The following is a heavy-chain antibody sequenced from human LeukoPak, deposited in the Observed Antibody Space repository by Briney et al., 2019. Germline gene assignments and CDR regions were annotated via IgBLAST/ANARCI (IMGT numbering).Heavy chain of an antibody. CDR1: GYTFTGYY. D-gene: IGHD3-10*01. J-gene: IGHJ4*02. CDR3: ARDYYYGSGSYEEPLDY. CDR2: INPNSGGT. V-gene: IGHV1-2*02. Sequence: GASVKASCKASGYTFTGYYMHWVRQAPGQGLEWMGWINPNSGGTNYAQKFQGRVTMTRDTSISTAYMELSRLRSDDTAVYYCARDYYYGSGSYEEPLDYWGQGTLVTVSS.